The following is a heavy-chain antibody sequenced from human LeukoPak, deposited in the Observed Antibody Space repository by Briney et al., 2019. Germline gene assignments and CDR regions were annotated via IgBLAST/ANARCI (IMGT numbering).Heavy chain of an antibody. CDR2: ISYDGSNK. CDR3: ARGDKQLVFNRNKGGFDP. D-gene: IGHD6-13*01. Sequence: GGSLRLSCAASGFTFSSYAMHWVRQAPGKGLEWVAVISYDGSNKYYADSVKGRFTISRDNSKNTLFLQMNTLRAEDTAVFYCARGDKQLVFNRNKGGFDPWGQGTLVTVSS. CDR1: GFTFSSYA. J-gene: IGHJ5*02. V-gene: IGHV3-30*04.